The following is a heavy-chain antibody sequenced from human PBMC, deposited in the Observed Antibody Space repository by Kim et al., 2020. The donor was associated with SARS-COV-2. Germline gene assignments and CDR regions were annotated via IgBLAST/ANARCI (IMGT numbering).Heavy chain of an antibody. CDR3: TSQATIGDYGDYFYYYGMDV. CDR2: IIPIFGTA. D-gene: IGHD4-17*01. J-gene: IGHJ6*02. CDR1: GGTFSSYA. Sequence: SVKVSCKASGGTFSSYAVSWVRQAPGQGLEWMGGIIPIFGTANYAQEFQGRVTITADESTSTAYMELSSLRSEDTAVYYCTSQATIGDYGDYFYYYGMDVWGQGTTVTVSS. V-gene: IGHV1-69*13.